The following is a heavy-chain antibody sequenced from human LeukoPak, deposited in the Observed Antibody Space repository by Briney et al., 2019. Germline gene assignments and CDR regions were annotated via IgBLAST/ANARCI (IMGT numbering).Heavy chain of an antibody. CDR1: GYTFTDHY. D-gene: IGHD5-12*01. J-gene: IGHJ4*02. V-gene: IGHV1-2*02. CDR3: ARDLATIDGIAWYYFEN. Sequence: ASVKVSCKASGYTFTDHYIHWVRQAPGQGFEWMGWINPNTGGTDYAQKFQDRIAISTYTSISTAYMELSRLGSDDTALYYCARDLATIDGIAWYYFENWGQGTLVTVS. CDR2: INPNTGGT.